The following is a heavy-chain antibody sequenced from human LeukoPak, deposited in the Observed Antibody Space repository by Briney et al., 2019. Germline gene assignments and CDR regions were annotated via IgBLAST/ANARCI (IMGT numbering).Heavy chain of an antibody. CDR3: TRAVAGHPD. D-gene: IGHD6-19*01. CDR2: INHSGYT. J-gene: IGHJ4*02. Sequence: SATVSLTCAVSGVPFSNYYWSWVRQSPRQGLEWIGEINHSGYTNYNPSLKSRVTMSIDTSKNQFSLKLTSVTAADAGVYYCTRAVAGHPDWGQGTLVTVSS. V-gene: IGHV4-34*01. CDR1: GVPFSNYY.